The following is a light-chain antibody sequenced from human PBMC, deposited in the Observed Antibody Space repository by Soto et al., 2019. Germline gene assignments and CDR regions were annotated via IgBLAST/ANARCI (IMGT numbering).Light chain of an antibody. CDR3: QQYGSSPRFT. CDR1: QSVSSSY. CDR2: GAS. Sequence: EIVLTQSPGTLSLSPGERATLSCRASQSVSSSYLAWYQQKPGQAPSLLIYGASSRATGIPDRFSGSGSGTDFTLTTSRLEPEDFAVYYCQQYGSSPRFTFGPGTKVDIK. V-gene: IGKV3-20*01. J-gene: IGKJ3*01.